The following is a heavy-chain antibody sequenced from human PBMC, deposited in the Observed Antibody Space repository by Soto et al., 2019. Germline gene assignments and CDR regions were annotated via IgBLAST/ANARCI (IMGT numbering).Heavy chain of an antibody. J-gene: IGHJ4*02. CDR1: GGSISSYY. Sequence: QVQLQESGPGLVKPSETLPLTCTVSGGSISSYYWSWIRQPPGKGLEWIGYISYSGSTNYNPSLKSRVTISVDTSKNQFSLKLSSVTAADTAVYYCARQWGYNFDYWGQGTLVTVSS. V-gene: IGHV4-59*08. D-gene: IGHD5-12*01. CDR3: ARQWGYNFDY. CDR2: ISYSGST.